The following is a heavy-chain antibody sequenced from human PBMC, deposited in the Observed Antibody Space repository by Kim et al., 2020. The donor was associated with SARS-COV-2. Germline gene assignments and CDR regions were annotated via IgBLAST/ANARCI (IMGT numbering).Heavy chain of an antibody. Sequence: YVDSVRGRFTISKDNAKNSVDLQMSSLRVEDTAVYYCARDNYGDYPDWGQGTLVTVSS. J-gene: IGHJ1*01. V-gene: IGHV3-7*01. D-gene: IGHD3-16*01. CDR3: ARDNYGDYPD.